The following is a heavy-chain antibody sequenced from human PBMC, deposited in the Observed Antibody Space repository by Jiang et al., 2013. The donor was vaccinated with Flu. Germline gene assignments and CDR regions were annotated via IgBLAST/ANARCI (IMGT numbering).Heavy chain of an antibody. V-gene: IGHV1-69*01. J-gene: IGHJ4*02. CDR3: ARTARSYYYDSSGYYSYFDY. CDR2: SSLSLVQ. CDR1: GGTVQQLWL. Sequence: SSVKVSCKASGGTVQQLWLSAGCDRPLDKGLSGWEGSSLSLVQQTTHRSSRAVVTITADESTSTAYMELSSLRSEDTAVYYCARTARSYYYDSSGYYSYFDYWGQGTLVTVSS. D-gene: IGHD3-22*01.